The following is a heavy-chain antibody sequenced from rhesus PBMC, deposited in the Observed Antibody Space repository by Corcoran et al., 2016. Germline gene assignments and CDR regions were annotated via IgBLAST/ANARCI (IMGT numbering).Heavy chain of an antibody. CDR3: TKDLQYGAFDF. D-gene: IGHD4-23*01. V-gene: IGHV3S5*01. CDR2: LTSASYKI. J-gene: IGHJ3*01. CDR1: GFSCPGSG. Sequence: DLVGPGGDLGQPGGSLRLPWVASGFSCPGSGLNWVRPAPGKGLEWVSGLTSASYKIFDADSVRGRFTVSRDNSKNILFLQMNNLRFEDTAVYYCTKDLQYGAFDFWGQGLRVTVSS.